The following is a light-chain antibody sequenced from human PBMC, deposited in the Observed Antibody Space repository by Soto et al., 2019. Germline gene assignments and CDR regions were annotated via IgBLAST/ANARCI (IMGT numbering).Light chain of an antibody. CDR3: QSYDRSLSGVV. CDR1: SSNIGAGYD. Sequence: QSVLTQPPSVSGAPGQRVTISCTGSSSNIGAGYDVHWYQQLPGTAPKLLIYGNSNRPSGVPDRFSGSKSGPSASLAITGLQAEDEADYYCQSYDRSLSGVVFGGGTQLTVL. CDR2: GNS. J-gene: IGLJ2*01. V-gene: IGLV1-40*01.